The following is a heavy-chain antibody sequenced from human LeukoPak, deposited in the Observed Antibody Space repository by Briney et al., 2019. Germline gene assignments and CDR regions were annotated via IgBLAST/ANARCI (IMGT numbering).Heavy chain of an antibody. V-gene: IGHV3-15*01. Sequence: GGSLRLSCAASGFTFSNAWMSGVRQAPGKGLEWVGRIKSKTDGGTTDYAAPAKGIFTISRDDSKNTLYLQMNSLKTEDTAVYYCTTESVAGIPFYWGQGTLVTVSS. CDR2: IKSKTDGGTT. D-gene: IGHD6-19*01. CDR1: GFTFSNAW. CDR3: TTESVAGIPFY. J-gene: IGHJ4*02.